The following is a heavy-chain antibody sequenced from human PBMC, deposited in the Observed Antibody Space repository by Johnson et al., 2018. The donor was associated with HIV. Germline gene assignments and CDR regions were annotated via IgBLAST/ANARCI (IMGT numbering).Heavy chain of an antibody. V-gene: IGHV3-20*04. D-gene: IGHD3-22*01. Sequence: VQLVESGGGVVRPGGSLRLSCAASGFTFDDYGMSWVRQAPGKGLEWVSGISWNSGSIGYADSVKGRFTISRDNAKNSLYLQMNSLRDEDTAFYYCARGRLISMIVSAGAFDIWGQGTMVTVSS. CDR3: ARGRLISMIVSAGAFDI. CDR2: ISWNSGSI. J-gene: IGHJ3*02. CDR1: GFTFDDYG.